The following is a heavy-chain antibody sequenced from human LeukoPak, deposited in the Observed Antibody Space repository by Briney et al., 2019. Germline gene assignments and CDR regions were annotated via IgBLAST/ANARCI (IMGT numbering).Heavy chain of an antibody. J-gene: IGHJ5*02. Sequence: SETPSLTCAVYGGSFSGYYWSWIRQPPGKGLEWTGEIDHSGSTNYNPSLKSRVTISVDTSKNQFSLKLSSVTAADTAVYYCARGGGSGRGNWFDPWGQGSLVIVSS. CDR1: GGSFSGYY. D-gene: IGHD3-10*01. V-gene: IGHV4-34*01. CDR2: IDHSGST. CDR3: ARGGGSGRGNWFDP.